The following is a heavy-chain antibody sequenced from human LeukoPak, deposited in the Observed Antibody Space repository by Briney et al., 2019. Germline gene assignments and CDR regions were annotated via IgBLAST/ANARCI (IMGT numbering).Heavy chain of an antibody. V-gene: IGHV3-7*01. CDR1: GFTFSSYW. CDR3: VRSGGALDHCVWGSYRQGHYFEC. D-gene: IGHD3-16*02. J-gene: IGHJ4*02. Sequence: RRSLRLSCAASGFTFSSYWMSWVREAPGKGLGWVVNIKQDESEKYYVDSVKGRFTISRDNAKNSLYLQMNSLRADDTAVYYCVRSGGALDHCVWGSYRQGHYFECWGQGTVVTVSS. CDR2: IKQDESEK.